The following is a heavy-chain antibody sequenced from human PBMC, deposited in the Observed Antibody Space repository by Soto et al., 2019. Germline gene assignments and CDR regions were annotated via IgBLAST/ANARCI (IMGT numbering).Heavy chain of an antibody. CDR2: ISSSSSYI. CDR3: ARDGSIVVVPAAKTDSIAARTQLYYYYGMDV. V-gene: IGHV3-21*01. J-gene: IGHJ6*02. Sequence: GGSLRLSCAASGFTFSSYSMNWVRQAPGKGLEWVSSISSSSSYIYYADSVKGRFTISRDNAKNSLYLQMNSLRAEDTAVYYCARDGSIVVVPAAKTDSIAARTQLYYYYGMDVWGQGTTVTVYS. CDR1: GFTFSSYS. D-gene: IGHD2-2*01.